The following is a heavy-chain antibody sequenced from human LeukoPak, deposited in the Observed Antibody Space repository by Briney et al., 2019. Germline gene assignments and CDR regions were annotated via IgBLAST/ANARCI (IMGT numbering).Heavy chain of an antibody. CDR3: AVGSCSGGSGYSDPRDDY. CDR1: GASFRGYY. V-gene: IGHV4-34*01. J-gene: IGHJ4*02. D-gene: IGHD2-15*01. Sequence: SDSLSLTCAVSGASFRGYYWSWIRQPPRKGLEWIGVINHRGFTKYKPSLNSRVSISVDTTQNQFSLNLSSVTAADTAIYYCAVGSCSGGSGYSDPRDDYWGQGTLVTVSA. CDR2: INHRGFT.